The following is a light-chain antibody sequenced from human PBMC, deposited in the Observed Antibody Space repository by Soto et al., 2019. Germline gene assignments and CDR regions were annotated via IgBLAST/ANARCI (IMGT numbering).Light chain of an antibody. Sequence: EIVLTQSPATLYLSPGERATLSCRASQSVSSYLAWYQQKPGQAPRLLIYDASNRATGIPARFGGSGSGTDFTLTISSLEPEDFAVYYCQQRSNWPPITFGQGTRLEIK. J-gene: IGKJ5*01. CDR3: QQRSNWPPIT. CDR2: DAS. V-gene: IGKV3-11*01. CDR1: QSVSSY.